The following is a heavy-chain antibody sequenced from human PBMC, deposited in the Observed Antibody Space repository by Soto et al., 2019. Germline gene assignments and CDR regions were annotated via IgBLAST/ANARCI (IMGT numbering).Heavy chain of an antibody. CDR1: GGSINSSSYY. CDR2: IYYSGST. V-gene: IGHV4-39*01. CDR3: ARHFTNLLGTDFDY. Sequence: PSETLSLTCTVSGGSINSSSYYWGWIRQPPGKGLEWIGSIYYSGSTYYNPSLKSRVTISVDTSKNQFSLKLSSVTAADTAVYYCARHFTNLLGTDFDYWGQGTLVTVSS. J-gene: IGHJ4*02. D-gene: IGHD1-7*01.